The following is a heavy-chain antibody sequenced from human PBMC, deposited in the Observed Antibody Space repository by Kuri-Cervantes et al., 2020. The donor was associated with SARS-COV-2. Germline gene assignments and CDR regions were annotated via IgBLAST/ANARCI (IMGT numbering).Heavy chain of an antibody. D-gene: IGHD2-15*01. CDR3: ARPQGYCSGGSCPDAFDI. CDR2: IPYDGSNK. Sequence: GESLKISCAASGFTFSSYAMHWVRQAPGKGLEWVAVIPYDGSNKYYADSVKGRFTISRDNSKNTLYLQMNSLRAEDTAVYYCARPQGYCSGGSCPDAFDIWGQGTMVTVSS. V-gene: IGHV3-30-3*01. J-gene: IGHJ3*02. CDR1: GFTFSSYA.